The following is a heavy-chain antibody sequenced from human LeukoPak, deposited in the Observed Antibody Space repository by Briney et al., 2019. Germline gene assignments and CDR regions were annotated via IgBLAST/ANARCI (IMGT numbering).Heavy chain of an antibody. CDR3: ARDGDWGFGEFVGAFDI. CDR2: IYSGGST. D-gene: IGHD3-10*01. CDR1: GFTVSNNY. V-gene: IGHV3-53*01. J-gene: IGHJ3*02. Sequence: GGSLRLSCAAPGFTVSNNYMSWVRQAPGKGLEWVSVIYSGGSTYYADSVKGRFTISRDNSKNTLYLQMNSLRAEDTAVYYCARDGDWGFGEFVGAFDIWGQGTMVTVSS.